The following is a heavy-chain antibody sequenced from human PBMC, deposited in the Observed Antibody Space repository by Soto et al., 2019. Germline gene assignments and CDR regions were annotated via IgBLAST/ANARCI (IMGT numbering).Heavy chain of an antibody. Sequence: EVQLLESGGGLVQPGGSLRLSCTASKFTFSNYAMGWVRQAPGKGLEWVSTISRSGVGTYYPDSVEGRFTISRDNSKNTLYLQMDSLRAEDTALYYCASVDYGAYIPHFDYWGQGTLVTVSS. J-gene: IGHJ4*02. V-gene: IGHV3-23*01. CDR1: KFTFSNYA. CDR2: ISRSGVGT. CDR3: ASVDYGAYIPHFDY. D-gene: IGHD4-17*01.